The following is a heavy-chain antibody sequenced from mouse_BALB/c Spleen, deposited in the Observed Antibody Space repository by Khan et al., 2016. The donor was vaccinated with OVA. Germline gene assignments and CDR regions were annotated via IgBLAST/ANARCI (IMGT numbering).Heavy chain of an antibody. Sequence: QIQLVQSGPEVKKPGETVKISCKASGYSFTNYGMNWVRQAPGKGLKWMGWINTYTGEPTYADDFKGRFSFSLETSASTAYLQINNLKNEDTATYFGASDGYWYFDVWGAGTTVTVSS. CDR1: GYSFTNYG. CDR2: INTYTGEP. D-gene: IGHD2-3*01. J-gene: IGHJ1*01. V-gene: IGHV9-3-1*01. CDR3: ASDGYWYFDV.